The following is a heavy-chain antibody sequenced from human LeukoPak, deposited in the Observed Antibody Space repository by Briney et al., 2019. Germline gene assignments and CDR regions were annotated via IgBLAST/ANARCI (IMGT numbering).Heavy chain of an antibody. J-gene: IGHJ4*02. Sequence: SETLSLTCTVSGYSISSGYYWGWIRQPLGKGLEWIGSIYHSGSTYYNPSLKSRVTISVDTSKNQFSLKLSSVTAADTAVYYCARGEGEYSSSFYGPRGYYFDYWGQGTLVTVSS. CDR2: IYHSGST. D-gene: IGHD6-6*01. CDR1: GYSISSGYY. CDR3: ARGEGEYSSSFYGPRGYYFDY. V-gene: IGHV4-38-2*02.